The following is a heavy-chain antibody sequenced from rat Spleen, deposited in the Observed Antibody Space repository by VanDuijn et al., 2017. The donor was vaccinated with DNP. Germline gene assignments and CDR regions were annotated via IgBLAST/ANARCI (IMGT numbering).Heavy chain of an antibody. J-gene: IGHJ3*01. V-gene: IGHV3-1*01. Sequence: EVQLQESGPGLVKPAQSLSLTCSVTGYSITSNYWAWIRKFPGNKMEWMGYISYSGSTSYNPSLKSRISITRDTSKNQFFLQLNSVTTEDTATHYCASGGAGIWFAYWGQGTLVTVSS. D-gene: IGHD4-2*01. CDR3: ASGGAGIWFAY. CDR2: ISYSGST. CDR1: GYSITSNY.